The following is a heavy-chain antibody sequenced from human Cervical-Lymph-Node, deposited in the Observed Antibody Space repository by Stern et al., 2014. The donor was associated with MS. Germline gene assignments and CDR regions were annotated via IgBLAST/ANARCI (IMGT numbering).Heavy chain of an antibody. Sequence: VQLVESGAEVKKPGSSVKVSCQASGGTFSNYGINWARQAPGQGPEWMGGINPIFDATTYAQKFQGRLTITADESTNTAYMDLTNLRSEDTAVYFCARETHWNYDRFYYYAMDVWGQGTTVTVSS. CDR1: GGTFSNYG. CDR2: INPIFDAT. D-gene: IGHD1-7*01. V-gene: IGHV1-69*01. J-gene: IGHJ6*02. CDR3: ARETHWNYDRFYYYAMDV.